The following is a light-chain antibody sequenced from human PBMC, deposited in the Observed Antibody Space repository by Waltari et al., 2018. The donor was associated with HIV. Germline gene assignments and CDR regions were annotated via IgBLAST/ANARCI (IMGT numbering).Light chain of an antibody. CDR3: QRLNRFPAT. CDR1: QGISTF. Sequence: DIQLTQSPSFLSASVGDRVTITCRASQGISTFLAWYQQKPGTAPKLLLYAASTLQSGVPSRFSGSGAGTEFTLTINSLQAEDFATYYCQRLNRFPATFGQGTKVEIK. CDR2: AAS. V-gene: IGKV1-9*01. J-gene: IGKJ1*01.